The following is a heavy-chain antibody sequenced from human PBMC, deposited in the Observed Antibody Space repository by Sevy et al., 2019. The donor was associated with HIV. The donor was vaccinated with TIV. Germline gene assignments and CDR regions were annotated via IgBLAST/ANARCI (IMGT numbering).Heavy chain of an antibody. J-gene: IGHJ4*02. Sequence: GGSLRLSCAASGFTFDDYAMHWVRQAPGKGLEWVSGISWNSGTIGYAGPVKGRFTISRDNAKNSLYLQMNSLRAEDTALYYCARQRGVVLVPAAPFDYWGQGTLVTVSS. D-gene: IGHD2-2*01. CDR3: ARQRGVVLVPAAPFDY. CDR2: ISWNSGTI. V-gene: IGHV3-9*01. CDR1: GFTFDDYA.